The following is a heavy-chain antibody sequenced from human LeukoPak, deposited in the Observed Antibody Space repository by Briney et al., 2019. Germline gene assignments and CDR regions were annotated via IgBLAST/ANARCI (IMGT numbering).Heavy chain of an antibody. J-gene: IGHJ4*02. CDR3: AKLRYYYDSSGYYSPYYFDC. CDR2: ISGSGGST. V-gene: IGHV3-23*01. D-gene: IGHD3-22*01. CDR1: GFTFSSYA. Sequence: GGSLRLSCAASGFTFSSYAMSWVRQAPGKGLEWVSAISGSGGSTYYADSVKGRFTISRDNSKNTLYLQMNSLRAEDTAVYYCAKLRYYYDSSGYYSPYYFDCWGQGTLVTVSS.